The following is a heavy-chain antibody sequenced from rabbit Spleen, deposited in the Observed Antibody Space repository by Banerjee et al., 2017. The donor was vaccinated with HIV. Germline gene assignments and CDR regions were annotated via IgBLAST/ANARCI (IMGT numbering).Heavy chain of an antibody. CDR1: GFDVSSYG. V-gene: IGHV1S45*01. D-gene: IGHD1-1*01. J-gene: IGHJ4*01. CDR3: ARDTGSGHYIDAYFDL. Sequence: QEQLVESGGGLVQPGGSLKLSCKASGFDVSSYGVSWVRQAPGKGLEWIGCIYTGNLKTYYASWAKGRFTISKTSSTTVTLQMTSLTVADTATYFCARDTGSGHYIDAYFDLWGPGTLVTVS. CDR2: IYTGNLKT.